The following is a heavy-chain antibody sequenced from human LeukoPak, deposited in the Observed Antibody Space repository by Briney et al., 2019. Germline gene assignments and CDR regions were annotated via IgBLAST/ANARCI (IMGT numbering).Heavy chain of an antibody. V-gene: IGHV3-30*18. J-gene: IGHJ4*02. CDR1: GFTFSNYG. CDR2: IPYDGSNK. D-gene: IGHD6-19*01. Sequence: GGSLRLSCAASGFTFSNYGMHWVRQAPGKGLEWVAAIPYDGSNKYYADSVKGRFTISGDNSKNTLYLQMNSLRAEDTAVYFCAKDGASGWFQYYFDYWGQGTLVTVSS. CDR3: AKDGASGWFQYYFDY.